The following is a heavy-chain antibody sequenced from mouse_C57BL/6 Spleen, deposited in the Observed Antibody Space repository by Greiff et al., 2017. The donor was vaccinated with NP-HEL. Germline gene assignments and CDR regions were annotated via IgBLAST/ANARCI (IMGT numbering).Heavy chain of an antibody. Sequence: SGAELVRPGTSVKVSCKASGYAFTNYLIEWVKQRPGQGLEWIGVINPGSGGTNYNEKFKGKATLTADKSSSTAYMQLSSLTSEDSAVYFCARSTFYFDYWGQGTTLTVSS. CDR1: GYAFTNYL. CDR2: INPGSGGT. D-gene: IGHD5-5*01. V-gene: IGHV1-54*01. CDR3: ARSTFYFDY. J-gene: IGHJ2*01.